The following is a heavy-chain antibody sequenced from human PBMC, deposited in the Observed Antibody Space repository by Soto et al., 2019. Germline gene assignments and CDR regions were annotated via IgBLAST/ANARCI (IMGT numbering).Heavy chain of an antibody. CDR1: GFTFGDYV. J-gene: IGHJ6*03. CDR2: IRSKAYGGTT. D-gene: IGHD6-6*01. CDR3: TRVTIAARLYYYYYMDV. Sequence: GSLRLSCTASGFTFGDYVMSWFRQAPGKGLEWVGFIRSKAYGGTTEYAASVKGRFTISRDDSKSIAYLQMNSLKTEDTAVYYCTRVTIAARLYYYYYMDVWGKGTTVTV. V-gene: IGHV3-49*03.